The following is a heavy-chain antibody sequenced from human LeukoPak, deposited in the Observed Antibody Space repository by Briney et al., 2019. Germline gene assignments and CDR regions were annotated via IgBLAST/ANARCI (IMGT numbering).Heavy chain of an antibody. J-gene: IGHJ6*03. CDR2: INPNSGDT. Sequence: AASVKVSCKPSGYCFTVYYMHWVRHAPGQGLGWMGWINPNSGDTKYAQKFQGRVTMTRDTSISTAYMELTRLRSDDTAVYYCPRGGLRVMVYRLYYMDVWGKGTTVTVSS. CDR3: PRGGLRVMVYRLYYMDV. CDR1: GYCFTVYY. D-gene: IGHD2-8*01. V-gene: IGHV1-2*02.